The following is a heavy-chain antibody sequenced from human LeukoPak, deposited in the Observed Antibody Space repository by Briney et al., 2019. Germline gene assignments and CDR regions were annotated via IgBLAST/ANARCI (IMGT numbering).Heavy chain of an antibody. CDR2: IYYSGST. CDR1: GGSISSYY. Sequence: SETLSLTCTVSGGSISSYYWSWIRQPPGKGLEWIGYIYYSGSTNYNPSLKSRVTMSVDTSKNQFSLKLSSVTAADTAVYYCAREGSGFYKGYYYYYMDVWGKGTTVTVSS. D-gene: IGHD5-12*01. V-gene: IGHV4-59*12. J-gene: IGHJ6*03. CDR3: AREGSGFYKGYYYYYMDV.